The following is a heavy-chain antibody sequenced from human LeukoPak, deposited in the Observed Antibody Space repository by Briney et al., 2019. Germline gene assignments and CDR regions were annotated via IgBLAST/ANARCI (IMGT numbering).Heavy chain of an antibody. J-gene: IGHJ4*02. CDR2: IDGDGGST. Sequence: GGSLRLSCAASKFTFSNYAMSWVRRAPGKGLEWVSFIDGDGGSTYYADSVKGRFTISRDNSKNTLYLQMNSLRAEDTAVYYCARRFGEGEFDYWGQGTLVTVSS. D-gene: IGHD3-10*01. V-gene: IGHV3-23*01. CDR3: ARRFGEGEFDY. CDR1: KFTFSNYA.